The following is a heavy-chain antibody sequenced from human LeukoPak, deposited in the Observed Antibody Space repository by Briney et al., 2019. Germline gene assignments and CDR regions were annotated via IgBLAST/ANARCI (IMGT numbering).Heavy chain of an antibody. CDR3: ARAPIAVAGTVDY. D-gene: IGHD6-19*01. V-gene: IGHV3-21*01. CDR1: GFTFSSYS. Sequence: PGGSLRLSCAASGFTFSSYSMNWVRQAPGKGLEWVSSISSSSSYIYYADSVKGRFTISRDNAKNSLYLQMNSLRAEDTAVYYCARAPIAVAGTVDYWGQGTLVTVSS. CDR2: ISSSSSYI. J-gene: IGHJ4*02.